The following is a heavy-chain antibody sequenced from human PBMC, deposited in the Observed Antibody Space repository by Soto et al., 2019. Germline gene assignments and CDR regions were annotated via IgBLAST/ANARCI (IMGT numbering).Heavy chain of an antibody. J-gene: IGHJ4*01. Sequence: SQTLSLTCAITGDSVSSNSADWSWVRQSPSRGLEWLGRTYYRSKWYYEYAVSVRGRITINPDTSKNQYSLQLNSVTPEDTAVYFCARGEQYSGRIFDYWGQGTLVTVS. CDR1: GDSVSSNSAD. D-gene: IGHD1-26*01. CDR2: TYYRSKWYY. CDR3: ARGEQYSGRIFDY. V-gene: IGHV6-1*01.